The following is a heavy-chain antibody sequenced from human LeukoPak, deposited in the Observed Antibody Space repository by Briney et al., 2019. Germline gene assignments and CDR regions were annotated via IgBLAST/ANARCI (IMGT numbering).Heavy chain of an antibody. V-gene: IGHV3-23*01. CDR1: GFTFSTYA. CDR3: ARDSGWSFDY. D-gene: IGHD2-15*01. CDR2: VSTSGGST. Sequence: GGSLRLSCAASGFTFSTYAMSWVRQAPGKGLEWVSTVSTSGGSTYYADSVKGRFTISRDNSKNTQYLQMNSLRAEDTAVFYCARDSGWSFDYWGQGTPVTVSS. J-gene: IGHJ4*02.